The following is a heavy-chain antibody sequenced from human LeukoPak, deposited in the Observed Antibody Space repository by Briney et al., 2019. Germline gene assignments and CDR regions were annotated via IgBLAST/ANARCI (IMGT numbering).Heavy chain of an antibody. V-gene: IGHV5-51*01. Sequence: GESLKISCKGSGYSFTTYWIGWVRQMPGKGLEWMGIINPGDSDIRYSPSFQGQVTISVDTSISTAYLQWSSLKASDTAMYYCARDSWSGYGVNWFDPWGQGTLVTVSS. D-gene: IGHD3-3*01. CDR3: ARDSWSGYGVNWFDP. CDR2: INPGDSDI. J-gene: IGHJ5*02. CDR1: GYSFTTYW.